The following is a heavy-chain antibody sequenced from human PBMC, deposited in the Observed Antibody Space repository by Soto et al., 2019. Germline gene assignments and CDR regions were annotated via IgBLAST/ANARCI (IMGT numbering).Heavy chain of an antibody. J-gene: IGHJ4*02. V-gene: IGHV1-8*01. CDR1: GYTFTSYD. D-gene: IGHD2-8*01. CDR2: MNPNSGNT. Sequence: GASVKVSCKASGYTFTSYDSNWVRQATGQGLEWMGWMNPNSGNTGYAQKFQGRVTMTRNTSISTAYMELSSLRSEDTAVYYCARGRGDIVLMVYAKYFDYWGQGTLVTVSS. CDR3: ARGRGDIVLMVYAKYFDY.